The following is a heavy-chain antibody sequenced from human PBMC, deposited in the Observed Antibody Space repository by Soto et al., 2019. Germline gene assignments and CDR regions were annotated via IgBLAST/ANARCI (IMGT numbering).Heavy chain of an antibody. CDR1: GFTFTSSA. CDR2: IVVGSGNT. Sequence: SVKVSCKASGFTFTSSAVQWVRQARGQRLEWIGWIVVGSGNTNYAQKFQERVTITRDMSTSTAYMELSSLRSEDTAVYYCAADLSVTGTLYYYQGMDVWGQGTTVTGSS. D-gene: IGHD6-19*01. V-gene: IGHV1-58*01. CDR3: AADLSVTGTLYYYQGMDV. J-gene: IGHJ6*02.